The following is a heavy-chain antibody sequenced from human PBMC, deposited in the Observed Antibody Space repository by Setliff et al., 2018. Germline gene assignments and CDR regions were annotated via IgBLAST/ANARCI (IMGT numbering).Heavy chain of an antibody. Sequence: GESLKISCAASGFTFSSSAMAWVRQAPGKGLEWVSAISSTITSTYYADFVKGRFIISRDNFNNTLNLQMKGLGAEDTAHYYCARGKGNGSGGYFGYDPFDVWGQGTLVTVSS. CDR3: ARGKGNGSGGYFGYDPFDV. V-gene: IGHV3-23*01. CDR2: ISSTITST. CDR1: GFTFSSSA. J-gene: IGHJ3*01. D-gene: IGHD3-22*01.